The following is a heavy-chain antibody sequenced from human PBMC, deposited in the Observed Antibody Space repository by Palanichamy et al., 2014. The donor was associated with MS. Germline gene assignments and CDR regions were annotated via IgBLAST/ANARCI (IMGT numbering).Heavy chain of an antibody. CDR1: GYTFSTYG. D-gene: IGHD6-6*01. CDR2: ISAYNGDT. CDR3: ARDRIAVRPGWFDS. Sequence: QVQLVQSAAEVKKPGDSVKVSCKASGYTFSTYGISWVRRAPGQGLEWMGWISAYNGDTKHAQKFQGRVTMTTETSTNTVYMEMRSLRSDDTAVYYCARDRIAVRPGWFDSWGQGTLVTVSS. V-gene: IGHV1-18*01. J-gene: IGHJ5*01.